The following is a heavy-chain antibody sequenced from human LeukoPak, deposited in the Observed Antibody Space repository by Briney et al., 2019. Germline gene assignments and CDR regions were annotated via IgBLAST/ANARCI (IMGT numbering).Heavy chain of an antibody. CDR3: TRVRQGSQSDY. Sequence: PSETLSLTCTVSGDSLSSGNYHWAWIRQPPGKGLECIGSIHHSGNAYYNSSLESRVTISVDMSKNQFSLQLRSVTAADTAVYYCTRVRQGSQSDYWGQGTLVTVSS. J-gene: IGHJ4*02. CDR2: IHHSGNA. V-gene: IGHV4-39*07. CDR1: GDSLSSGNYH.